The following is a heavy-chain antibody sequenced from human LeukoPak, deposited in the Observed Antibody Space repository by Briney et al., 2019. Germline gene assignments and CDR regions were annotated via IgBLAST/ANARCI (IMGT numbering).Heavy chain of an antibody. D-gene: IGHD2-2*01. Sequence: SETLSLTCAVYGGSFSVYYWSWIRQPPGKGLEWIGEINHSGSTNYNPSLKSRVTISVDTSKNQFSLKLSSVTAADTAVYYCARASQRLGYCSSTSCSRTQVYFQHWGQGTLVTVSS. V-gene: IGHV4-34*01. CDR3: ARASQRLGYCSSTSCSRTQVYFQH. J-gene: IGHJ1*01. CDR2: INHSGST. CDR1: GGSFSVYY.